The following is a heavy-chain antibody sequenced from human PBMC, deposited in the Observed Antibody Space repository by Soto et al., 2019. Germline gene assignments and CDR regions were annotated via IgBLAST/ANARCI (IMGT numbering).Heavy chain of an antibody. CDR3: AKGGRYCSSPSCYMST. D-gene: IGHD2-2*02. CDR1: GFTFSSYA. J-gene: IGHJ5*02. CDR2: VSGSGSRT. V-gene: IGHV3-23*01. Sequence: GGSLRRSCAASGFTFSSYAMNWVRQAPGKGLEWVSTVSGSGSRTYYADSVKGRFTISRDNSRNTLYLQMNSLRAEDTALYYCAKGGRYCSSPSCYMSTWGQGTPVTVSS.